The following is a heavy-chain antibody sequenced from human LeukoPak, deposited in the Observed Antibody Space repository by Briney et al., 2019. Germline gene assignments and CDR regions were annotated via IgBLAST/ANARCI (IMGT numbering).Heavy chain of an antibody. CDR2: INHSGST. J-gene: IGHJ5*02. CDR1: GFTFSSYG. Sequence: LRLSCAASGFTFSSYGMHWVRQPPGKGLEWIGEINHSGSTNYNPSLKSRVTISVDTSKNQFSLKLSSVTAADTAVYYCARVGWRAGPWGQGTLVTVSS. V-gene: IGHV4-34*01. CDR3: ARVGWRAGP. D-gene: IGHD2-15*01.